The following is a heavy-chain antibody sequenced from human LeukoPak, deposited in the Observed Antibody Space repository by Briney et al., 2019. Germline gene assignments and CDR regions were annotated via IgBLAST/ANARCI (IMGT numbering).Heavy chain of an antibody. J-gene: IGHJ4*02. Sequence: GGSLRLSCAASGFTFSSYAMSWVRQDPGKGLEWDPAISGSGGSTYYADSVKGRFTISRDNSKNTLYLQMNSLRAEDTAVYYCAKVTGSLGPHYFDYWGQGTLVTVSS. CDR1: GFTFSSYA. CDR2: ISGSGGST. V-gene: IGHV3-23*01. D-gene: IGHD3-10*01. CDR3: AKVTGSLGPHYFDY.